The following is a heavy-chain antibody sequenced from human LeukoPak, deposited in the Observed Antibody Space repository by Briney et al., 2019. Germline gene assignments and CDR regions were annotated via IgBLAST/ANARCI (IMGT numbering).Heavy chain of an antibody. V-gene: IGHV3-53*01. CDR2: IYSGSNT. J-gene: IGHJ4*02. D-gene: IGHD1-7*01. CDR3: ARGNWNYPFDY. CDR1: GFTITSNY. Sequence: GGSPRLSCAASGFTITSNYMSWVRQAPGKGLEWVSVIYSGSNTYYADSVKGRFTISRDNSKNTMYLQMNSLRVEDTAVYYCARGNWNYPFDYWGQGTLVTVSS.